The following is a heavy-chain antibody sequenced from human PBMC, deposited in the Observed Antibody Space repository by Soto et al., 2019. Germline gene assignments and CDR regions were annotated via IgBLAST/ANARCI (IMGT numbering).Heavy chain of an antibody. V-gene: IGHV4-4*02. CDR1: GGSISSSNW. J-gene: IGHJ4*02. D-gene: IGHD3-22*01. CDR3: ARVNHSYYYDSSGYPFDY. Sequence: SETLSLTCAVSGGSISSSNWWSWVRQPPGKGLEWIGEIYHSGSTNYNPSLKSRVTISVDKSKNQFSLKLSSVTAADTAVYYCARVNHSYYYDSSGYPFDYWGQGTLVTVSS. CDR2: IYHSGST.